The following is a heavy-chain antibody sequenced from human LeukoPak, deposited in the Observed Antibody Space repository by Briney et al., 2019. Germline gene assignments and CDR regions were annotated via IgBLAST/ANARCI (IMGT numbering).Heavy chain of an antibody. D-gene: IGHD6-19*01. CDR1: GGSITNYY. J-gene: IGHJ4*02. CDR2: IYSSGNT. Sequence: PSETLSLTCSLSGGSITNYYWSWIRQPPGKGPEWIAWIYSSGNTDYNPSLKSRVTISVDTSKNQFSLKLSSVTAADTAVYYCARHGAYSSGWFYTIDYWGQGTLVTVSS. CDR3: ARHGAYSSGWFYTIDY. V-gene: IGHV4-59*08.